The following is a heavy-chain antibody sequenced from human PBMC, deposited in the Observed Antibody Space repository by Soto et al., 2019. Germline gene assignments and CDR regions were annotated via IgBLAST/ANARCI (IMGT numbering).Heavy chain of an antibody. CDR1: GGTFSSSA. V-gene: IGHV1-69*13. D-gene: IGHD2-15*01. Sequence: SVKVSCKASGGTFSSSAICWVRQAPGQGLEWMGGIIPIFGPANYAQKFQGRVTLTADESTSTAYMELSSLRSEDTAVYYCATTYCSGGNCYSYYYGMDVWGQGTPVTVYS. J-gene: IGHJ6*02. CDR2: IIPIFGPA. CDR3: ATTYCSGGNCYSYYYGMDV.